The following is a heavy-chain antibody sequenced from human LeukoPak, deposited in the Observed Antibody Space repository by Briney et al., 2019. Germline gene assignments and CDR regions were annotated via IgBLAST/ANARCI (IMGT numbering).Heavy chain of an antibody. CDR1: GFTFSSYA. Sequence: AGGSLRLSCAASGFTFSSYAMHWVHQAPGKGLEWVAVISYDGSNKYYADSVKGRFTISRDNSKNTLYLQMNSLRAEDTAVYYCASYSNYWFDPWGQGTLVTVSS. CDR2: ISYDGSNK. D-gene: IGHD4-11*01. V-gene: IGHV3-30-3*01. J-gene: IGHJ5*02. CDR3: ASYSNYWFDP.